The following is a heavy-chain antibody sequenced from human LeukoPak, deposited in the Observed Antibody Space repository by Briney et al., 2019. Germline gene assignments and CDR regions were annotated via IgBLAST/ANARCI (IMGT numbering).Heavy chain of an antibody. D-gene: IGHD5-18*01. CDR2: IYYSGST. CDR1: GGSISSSSYY. CDR3: ARGRGYSYAFDP. J-gene: IGHJ5*02. Sequence: PSETLSLTCTVSGGSISSSSYYWGWIRQPPGKGLEWIGSIYYSGSTYYNPSLKRRVTIPVDTSKNQFSLKLSSVTAADTAVYYCARGRGYSYAFDPWGQGTLVTVSS. V-gene: IGHV4-39*07.